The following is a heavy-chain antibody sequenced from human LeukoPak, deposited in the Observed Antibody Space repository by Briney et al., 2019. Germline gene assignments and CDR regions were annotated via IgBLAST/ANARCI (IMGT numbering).Heavy chain of an antibody. V-gene: IGHV4-4*07. D-gene: IGHD3-3*01. CDR1: GGSISSYY. CDR2: IYRSGST. Sequence: SETLSLTCTVSGGSISSYYWSWIQQPAGEGLEWIGRIYRSGSTDYNPSVKSRVTISIDTSKNQFSLKLSSVTVADTAVYYCAREEVNYDFWTGYCYFDSWGQGTLVTVSS. CDR3: AREEVNYDFWTGYCYFDS. J-gene: IGHJ4*02.